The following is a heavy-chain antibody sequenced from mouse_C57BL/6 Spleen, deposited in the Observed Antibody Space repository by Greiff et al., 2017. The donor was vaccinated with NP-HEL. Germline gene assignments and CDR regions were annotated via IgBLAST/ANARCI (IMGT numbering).Heavy chain of an antibody. D-gene: IGHD1-1*01. CDR2: ISYDGSN. V-gene: IGHV3-6*01. Sequence: EVKLQESGPGLVKPSQSLSLTCSVTGYSITSGYYWNWIRQFPGNKLEWMGYISYDGSNNYNPSLKNRISITRETSKNQFFLKLNSVTTEDTATYYCARERSPYYYGSSYGDAMDYWGQGTSVTVSS. CDR1: GYSITSGYY. CDR3: ARERSPYYYGSSYGDAMDY. J-gene: IGHJ4*01.